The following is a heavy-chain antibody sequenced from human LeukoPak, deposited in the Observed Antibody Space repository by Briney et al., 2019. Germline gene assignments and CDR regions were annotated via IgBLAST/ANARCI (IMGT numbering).Heavy chain of an antibody. J-gene: IGHJ4*02. CDR2: IYYSGST. Sequence: SETLSLTCTVSGDSISSSYWSWIRQPPGKGLEWIGYIYYSGSTNYNPSLKSRVTMSVDTSKNQFSLKLSSVTAADTAVYYCARHLGPLAAAGTLGYYFDYWGQGTLVTVSS. CDR1: GDSISSSY. CDR3: ARHLGPLAAAGTLGYYFDY. V-gene: IGHV4-59*08. D-gene: IGHD6-13*01.